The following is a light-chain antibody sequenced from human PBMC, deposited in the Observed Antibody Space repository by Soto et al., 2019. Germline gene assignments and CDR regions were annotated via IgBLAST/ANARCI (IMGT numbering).Light chain of an antibody. V-gene: IGKV1-9*01. J-gene: IGKJ1*01. CDR2: AAS. CDR1: QGSRRY. CDR3: QQLKSYPLT. Sequence: DIQLTQSPSFLSASVGDRVTITCRASQGSRRYLAWYQQKPGKAPKLLIYAASTLQSGVPSRFSGSGYGTEFTLTISSLQPEDFAAYYFQQLKSYPLTFGQGTKVEIK.